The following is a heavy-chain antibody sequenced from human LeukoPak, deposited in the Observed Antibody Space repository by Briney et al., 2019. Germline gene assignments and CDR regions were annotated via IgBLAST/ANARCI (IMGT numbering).Heavy chain of an antibody. D-gene: IGHD3-22*01. CDR3: ARDGEEGDNSAFDI. J-gene: IGHJ3*02. CDR1: GVTLSDHH. Sequence: PGGSLRLSCAASGVTLSDHHVDWVRQAPGKGLEWVGRTRDKARSYRTEYAASVDGRFTISRDDSKNAVYLQMNSLKTEDTAVYYCARDGEEGDNSAFDIWGQGTVVTVSS. CDR2: TRDKARSYRT. V-gene: IGHV3-72*01.